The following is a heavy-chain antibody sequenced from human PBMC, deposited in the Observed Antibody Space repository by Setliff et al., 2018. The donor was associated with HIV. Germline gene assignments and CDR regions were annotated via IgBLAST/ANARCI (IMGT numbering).Heavy chain of an antibody. CDR1: GGSISSSNKH. CDR2: IHYSGST. D-gene: IGHD3-16*01. J-gene: IGHJ4*02. V-gene: IGHV4-39*07. CDR3: ARGGRKDLTDN. Sequence: SETLSLTCTVSGGSISSSNKHWGWIRQPPGKGLEWIGSIHYSGSTYYNPSLKSRITISVDTSKNQLFLTLNSVTAADTAIYYCARGGRKDLTDNWGQGTLVTVSS.